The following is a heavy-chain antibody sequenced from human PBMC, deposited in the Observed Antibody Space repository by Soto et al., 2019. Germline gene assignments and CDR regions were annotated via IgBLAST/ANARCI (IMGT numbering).Heavy chain of an antibody. V-gene: IGHV3-30-3*01. Sequence: PGGSLRLSCAASGFTFSSYAMHWVRQAPGKGLEWVAVISYDGSNKYYADSVKGRFTISRDNSKNTLYLQMNSLRAEDTAVYYCARPLGYCSGGSCYSNDYWGQGTLVTVSS. CDR2: ISYDGSNK. CDR1: GFTFSSYA. CDR3: ARPLGYCSGGSCYSNDY. J-gene: IGHJ4*02. D-gene: IGHD2-15*01.